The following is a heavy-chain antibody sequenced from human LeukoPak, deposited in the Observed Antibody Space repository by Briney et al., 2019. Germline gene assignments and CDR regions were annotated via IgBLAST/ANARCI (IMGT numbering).Heavy chain of an antibody. CDR1: GFTVNTNY. J-gene: IGHJ6*02. CDR3: ARALSGRNSYFYYYGMDV. D-gene: IGHD2-15*01. CDR2: IYTGGGT. Sequence: PGGSLRLSCAASGFTVNTNYMTWVRQAPGKGLEWLSIIYTGGGTYYAGSVKGRFTISRDSSENTLYLQMNSLRAEDTAVYCCARALSGRNSYFYYYGMDVWGQGTTVTVSS. V-gene: IGHV3-66*01.